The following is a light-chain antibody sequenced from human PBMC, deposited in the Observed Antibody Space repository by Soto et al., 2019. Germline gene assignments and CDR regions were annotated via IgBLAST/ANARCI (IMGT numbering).Light chain of an antibody. CDR1: SSDVGAYNY. V-gene: IGLV2-8*01. CDR2: EVS. J-gene: IGLJ1*01. CDR3: CSHGVYKNFYV. Sequence: QSVLTQPPSASGSPGQSVTISCTGSSSDVGAYNYVSWYQQHPGKVPKLIIYEVSKRPSGVPDRFSASKSGNTASLTVSGIQAEDDPDYYSCSHGVYKNFYVFGTGTKVTV.